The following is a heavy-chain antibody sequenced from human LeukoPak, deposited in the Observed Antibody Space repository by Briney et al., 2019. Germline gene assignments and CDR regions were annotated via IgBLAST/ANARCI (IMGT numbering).Heavy chain of an antibody. J-gene: IGHJ6*03. Sequence: ASVKVSCKASGGTFSSYTISWVRQAPGQGLEWMGRINPNSGGTKYAQKFQGRVTMTRDTSISTAYMELSRLRSDDTAVYYRARDDGWGNYYMDVWGKGTTVTVSS. CDR1: GGTFSSYT. D-gene: IGHD2-8*02. V-gene: IGHV1-2*06. CDR3: ARDDGWGNYYMDV. CDR2: INPNSGGT.